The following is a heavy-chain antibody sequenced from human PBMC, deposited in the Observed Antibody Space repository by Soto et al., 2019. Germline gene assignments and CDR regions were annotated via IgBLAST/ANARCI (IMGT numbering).Heavy chain of an antibody. D-gene: IGHD5-12*01. V-gene: IGHV4-61*08. CDR3: AREGLQSAGAFDV. CDR1: GGSISSGGYY. J-gene: IGHJ3*01. CDR2: IYYSGST. Sequence: SETLSLTCTVSGGSISSGGYYWSWIRQHPGKGLEWVGYIYYSGSTNYNPSLKTRVTMSVDTSKNQFSLKLSSVTAADTAVYYCAREGLQSAGAFDVWGQGTMVT.